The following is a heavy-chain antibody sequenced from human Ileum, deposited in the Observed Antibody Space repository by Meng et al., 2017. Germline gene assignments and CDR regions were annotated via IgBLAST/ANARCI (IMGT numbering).Heavy chain of an antibody. V-gene: IGHV4-30-4*01. D-gene: IGHD3-10*01. CDR2: TYYNGSP. J-gene: IGHJ4*02. Sequence: VQLQESGPGLVKPSQTRSLTCSVSGGSFSSDNYYWTWIRQTPGKGLEWIGLTYYNGSPFYNPSLRSRVTISVDTSKDQFSLKLTSVTAADTAVYYCARERRHYYGSGSFDYWGQGSLVTVSS. CDR1: GGSFSSDNYY. CDR3: ARERRHYYGSGSFDY.